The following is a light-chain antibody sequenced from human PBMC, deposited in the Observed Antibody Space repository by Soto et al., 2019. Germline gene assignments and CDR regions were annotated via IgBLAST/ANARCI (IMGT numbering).Light chain of an antibody. CDR1: QSVSSK. Sequence: EIVITQSPPTLSFYPLEIAALSCRASQSVSSKLAWYRQRPGQAPRLVIFGASSRATGIPDRFGGSGSGTDFTLTINSLEPEDFAVYYCQQRNVWPPITFGQGTRLEIK. J-gene: IGKJ5*01. CDR3: QQRNVWPPIT. CDR2: GAS. V-gene: IGKV3D-15*01.